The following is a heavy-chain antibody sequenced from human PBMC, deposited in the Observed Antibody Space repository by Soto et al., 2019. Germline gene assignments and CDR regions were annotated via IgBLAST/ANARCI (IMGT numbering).Heavy chain of an antibody. CDR1: GYTFTSYG. CDR2: ISAYNGNT. Sequence: ASVKVSCKASGYTFTSYGISWVRQAPGQGLEWMGWISAYNGNTNYAQKLQGRVTMTTDTSTSTAYMELRSLRSDDTAVYYCARSPIYCSSTSCYGGLDYWGQGTLVTVS. CDR3: ARSPIYCSSTSCYGGLDY. D-gene: IGHD2-2*01. J-gene: IGHJ4*02. V-gene: IGHV1-18*01.